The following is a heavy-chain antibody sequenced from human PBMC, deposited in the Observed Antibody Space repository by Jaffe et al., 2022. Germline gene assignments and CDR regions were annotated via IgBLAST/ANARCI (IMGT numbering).Heavy chain of an antibody. D-gene: IGHD3-10*01. CDR2: IYWDDDK. J-gene: IGHJ5*02. V-gene: IGHV2-5*02. CDR1: GFSLSTSGVG. CDR3: AHTELVLLWQDGAWFDP. Sequence: QITLKESGPTLVKPTQTLTLTCTFSGFSLSTSGVGVGWIRQPPGKALEWLALIYWDDDKRYSPSLKSRLTITKDTSKNQVVLTMTNMDPVDTATYYCAHTELVLLWQDGAWFDPWGQGTLVTVSS.